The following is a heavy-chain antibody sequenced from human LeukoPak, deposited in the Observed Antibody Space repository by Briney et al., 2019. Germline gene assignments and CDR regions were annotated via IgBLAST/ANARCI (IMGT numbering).Heavy chain of an antibody. V-gene: IGHV4-38-2*02. Sequence: SETLSLTCTVSGYSIGSGYYWGWIRQPPGKGLEWIGSIYHSGSTYYNPSLKSRVTISVDTSKNQFSLKLSSVTAADTAVYYCARVVVVAATLDAFDIWGQGTMVTVSS. J-gene: IGHJ3*02. CDR2: IYHSGST. CDR1: GYSIGSGYY. CDR3: ARVVVVAATLDAFDI. D-gene: IGHD2-15*01.